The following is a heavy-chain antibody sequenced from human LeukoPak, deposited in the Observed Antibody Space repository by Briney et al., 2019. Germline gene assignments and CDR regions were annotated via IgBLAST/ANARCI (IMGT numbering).Heavy chain of an antibody. D-gene: IGHD3-16*01. CDR3: AKVPTLYYYYYMDV. V-gene: IGHV3-7*01. J-gene: IGHJ6*03. Sequence: PGGSLRLSCAASGFRFSNYWMSWFRQTPRKELEWLGNIKEDGSKKYYLDSVKGRFTMSRDNTRYSLFLQMNSLRAEDTAMYYCAKVPTLYYYYYMDVWGKGTTVTVSS. CDR2: IKEDGSKK. CDR1: GFRFSNYW.